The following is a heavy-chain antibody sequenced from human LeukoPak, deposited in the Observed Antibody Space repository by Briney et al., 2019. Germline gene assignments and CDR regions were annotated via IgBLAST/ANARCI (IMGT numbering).Heavy chain of an antibody. Sequence: PSQTLSLTCTVSGGSISSGSYYWSWIRQPAGTGLEWIGRIYTSGSTNYNPSLKSRVTISVDTSKNQFSLKLSSVTAADTAVYYCARDQKRVNWFDPWGQGTLVTVSS. CDR1: GGSISSGSYY. J-gene: IGHJ5*02. CDR3: ARDQKRVNWFDP. CDR2: IYTSGST. V-gene: IGHV4-61*02.